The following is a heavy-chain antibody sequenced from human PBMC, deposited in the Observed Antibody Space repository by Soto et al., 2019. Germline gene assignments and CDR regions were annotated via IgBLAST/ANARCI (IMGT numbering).Heavy chain of an antibody. CDR2: IDPSDSYT. V-gene: IGHV5-10-1*01. CDR1: GYSFTSYW. Sequence: LGESLKISCKGSGYSFTSYWISWVRQMPGKGLEWMGRIDPSDSYTNYSPSFQGHVTISADKSISTAYLQWSSLKASDTAMYYCARVVPAAIDYYGMDVWGQGTTVTV. CDR3: ARVVPAAIDYYGMDV. J-gene: IGHJ6*02. D-gene: IGHD2-2*01.